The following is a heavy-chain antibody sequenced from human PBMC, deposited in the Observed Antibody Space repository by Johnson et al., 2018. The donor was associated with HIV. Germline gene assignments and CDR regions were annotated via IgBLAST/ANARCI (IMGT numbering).Heavy chain of an antibody. D-gene: IGHD1-1*01. CDR1: GFTFSSYA. Sequence: VQLVESGGGVVQPGRSLRLSCAASGFTFSSYAMHWVRQAPGKGLEWVSAIKWKGGSTDYADSVKGRFTISRDNAKKSLYLQMNSLRAEDTALYYCARVNSAAAFDIWGQGTMVTVSS. V-gene: IGHV3-20*04. J-gene: IGHJ3*02. CDR2: IKWKGGST. CDR3: ARVNSAAAFDI.